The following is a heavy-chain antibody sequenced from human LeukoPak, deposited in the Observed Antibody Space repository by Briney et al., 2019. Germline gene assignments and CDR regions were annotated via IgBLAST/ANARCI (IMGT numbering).Heavy chain of an antibody. Sequence: SETLSLTCAVYGGPFSGYYWSWLRQPPGKGLEWIGEINHSGSTNYNPSLKSRVTISVDTSKNQFSLKLSSVTAADTAVYYCARGLITFGGVIVNRGLYFDYWGQGTLVTVSS. D-gene: IGHD3-16*02. CDR2: INHSGST. CDR3: ARGLITFGGVIVNRGLYFDY. V-gene: IGHV4-34*01. J-gene: IGHJ4*02. CDR1: GGPFSGYY.